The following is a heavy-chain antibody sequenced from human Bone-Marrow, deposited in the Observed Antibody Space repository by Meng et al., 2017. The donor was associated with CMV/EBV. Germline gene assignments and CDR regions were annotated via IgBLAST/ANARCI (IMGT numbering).Heavy chain of an antibody. V-gene: IGHV3-11*01. J-gene: IGHJ5*02. CDR2: INGPATAV. CDR1: GFNFGGFY. CDR3: ARDPRNKGPDP. Sequence: GGSLRLSCAASGFNFGGFYMVWVRQAPGKGLEWISHINGPATAVYYANSVKGRFTISRDNAQNSLYLQMDSLRVEDSAVYYCARDPRNKGPDPWGQGTLVTVSS.